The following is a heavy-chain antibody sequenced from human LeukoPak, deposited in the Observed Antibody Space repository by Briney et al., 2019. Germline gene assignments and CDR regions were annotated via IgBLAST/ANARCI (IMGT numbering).Heavy chain of an antibody. V-gene: IGHV4-34*01. CDR3: ASGRWLNRFDY. J-gene: IGHJ4*02. CDR2: INHGGST. CDR1: GGSFSGYY. D-gene: IGHD5-24*01. Sequence: KPSETLSLTCAVYGGSFSGYYWSWIRQPPGKGLEWIGEINHGGSTNYNPSLKSRVTISVDTSKNQFSLKLSSVTAADTAVYYCASGRWLNRFDYWGQGTLVTVSS.